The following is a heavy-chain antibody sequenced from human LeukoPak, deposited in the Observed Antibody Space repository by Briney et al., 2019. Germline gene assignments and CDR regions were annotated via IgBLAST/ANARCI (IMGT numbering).Heavy chain of an antibody. V-gene: IGHV3-23*01. Sequence: PGGSLRLSCAASGFTFSSYAMSWVRQAPGKGLEWVSTIRGSGVSTNYVDSVKGRFTISRDNSKNTLYLQMNSLRAEDRAVYYCARVGPIDSPVSSFYYGMDVWGQGTTVTVSS. CDR1: GFTFSSYA. J-gene: IGHJ6*02. D-gene: IGHD1-26*01. CDR3: ARVGPIDSPVSSFYYGMDV. CDR2: IRGSGVST.